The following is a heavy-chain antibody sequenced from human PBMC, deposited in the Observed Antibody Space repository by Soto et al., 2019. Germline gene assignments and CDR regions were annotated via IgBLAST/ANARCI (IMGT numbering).Heavy chain of an antibody. J-gene: IGHJ5*02. V-gene: IGHV1-18*01. Sequence: ASVKVSCKASGYTFTSYGISCVRHAPGQGLEWMGWISAYNGNTNYAQKLQGRVTMTTDTSTSTAYMELRSLRSDDTAVYYCARGPYISIFGVVITTFFDPWGQGTLVTVSS. CDR3: ARGPYISIFGVVITTFFDP. D-gene: IGHD3-3*01. CDR2: ISAYNGNT. CDR1: GYTFTSYG.